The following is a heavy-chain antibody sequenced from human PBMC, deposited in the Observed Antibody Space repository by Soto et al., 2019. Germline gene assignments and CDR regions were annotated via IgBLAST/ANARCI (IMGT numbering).Heavy chain of an antibody. CDR2: ISYTGKT. D-gene: IGHD3-9*01. V-gene: IGHV4-31*03. Sequence: QVQLQESGPGLVKPSQTLSLTCSVYGASINSANNYWSWIRQLPGKGLEWIGFISYTGKTYYNPPLKSRVTISVDTSENQFSLNLTSVAAADTAVYYCARTTYNDLFISDFWGQGTLVTVSS. CDR1: GASINSANNY. CDR3: ARTTYNDLFISDF. J-gene: IGHJ4*02.